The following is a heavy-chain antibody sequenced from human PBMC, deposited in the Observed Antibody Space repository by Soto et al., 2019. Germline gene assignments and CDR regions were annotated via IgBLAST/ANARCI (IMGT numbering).Heavy chain of an antibody. J-gene: IGHJ4*02. D-gene: IGHD6-19*01. V-gene: IGHV4-59*08. CDR3: ARGGGSYSSGWYYDS. CDR2: VYYRGST. CDR1: GVSISNSNTY. Sequence: QVQLQESGPGLVKPSETMSLTCTVAGVSISNSNTYWNWVRQPPGKGLEWIGFVYYRGSTKYNPCLESRVTISVDASRNQLSLELTSVTATDTAVYYCARGGGSYSSGWYYDSWGQGTLVTVSS.